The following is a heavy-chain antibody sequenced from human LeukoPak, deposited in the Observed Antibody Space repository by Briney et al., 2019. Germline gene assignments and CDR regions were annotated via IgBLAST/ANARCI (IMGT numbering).Heavy chain of an antibody. CDR1: GGSISSYS. Sequence: SETLSLTCTVSGGSISSYSWSWIRQPPGKGLEWIGYIYYSGSTYYNPSLKSRVTISVDTSKNQFSLKLTSVTAADTAVYYCARPVPSRLGWFDPWGQGTLVTVSS. J-gene: IGHJ5*02. V-gene: IGHV4-59*08. CDR2: IYYSGST. CDR3: ARPVPSRLGWFDP. D-gene: IGHD1-1*01.